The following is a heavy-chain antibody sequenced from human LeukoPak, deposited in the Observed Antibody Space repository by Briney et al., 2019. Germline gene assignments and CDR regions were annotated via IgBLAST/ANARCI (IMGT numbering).Heavy chain of an antibody. Sequence: SVKVSCKASGGTFSSYAISWVRQAPGQGLEWMGGIIPIFGTANYAQKFQGRVTITADESTSTAYMELSSPRSEDTAVYYCARARFDIVVVPAALNFDYWGQGTLVTVSS. D-gene: IGHD2-2*01. V-gene: IGHV1-69*13. CDR3: ARARFDIVVVPAALNFDY. CDR1: GGTFSSYA. CDR2: IIPIFGTA. J-gene: IGHJ4*02.